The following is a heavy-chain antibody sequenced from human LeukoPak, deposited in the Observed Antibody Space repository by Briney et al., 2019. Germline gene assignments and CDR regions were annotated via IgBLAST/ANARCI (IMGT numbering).Heavy chain of an antibody. J-gene: IGHJ4*02. V-gene: IGHV1-69*13. Sequence: ASVKVSCKASGGTFSSYAISWVRQAPGQGLEWMGGIIPIFGTANYAQKFQGRVTITADESTSTAYMELSSLRSEDTAVYYCAREVATKMRRTGDYYGSGSYYERYYFDYWGQGTLVTVSS. D-gene: IGHD3-10*01. CDR3: AREVATKMRRTGDYYGSGSYYERYYFDY. CDR2: IIPIFGTA. CDR1: GGTFSSYA.